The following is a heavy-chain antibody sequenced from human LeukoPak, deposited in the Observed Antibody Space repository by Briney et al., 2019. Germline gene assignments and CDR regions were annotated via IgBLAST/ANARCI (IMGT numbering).Heavy chain of an antibody. CDR3: ARLGYYYDSSGYYFDY. Sequence: SETLSLTCTVSGGSISSYYWSWIRQPPGKGLEWIGYIYYSGSTNYNPSLKSRVTISVDTSKNQFSLTLSSVTAADTAVYYCARLGYYYDSSGYYFDYWGQGTLVTVSS. D-gene: IGHD3-22*01. CDR1: GGSISSYY. CDR2: IYYSGST. J-gene: IGHJ4*02. V-gene: IGHV4-59*01.